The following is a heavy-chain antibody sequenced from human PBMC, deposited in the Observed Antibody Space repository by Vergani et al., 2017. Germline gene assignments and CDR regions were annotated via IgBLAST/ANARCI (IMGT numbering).Heavy chain of an antibody. J-gene: IGHJ4*02. CDR1: GFTVSSNY. CDR3: AKDLSSYCGGDCYSIY. D-gene: IGHD2-21*02. V-gene: IGHV3-66*02. CDR2: IYSGGST. Sequence: EVQLVESGGGLVQPGGSLRLSCAASGFTVSSNYMSWVRQAPGKGLEWVSIIYSGGSTYYADSVKGRFTISRDNSKNTLYLQMNSLRAEDTAVYYCAKDLSSYCGGDCYSIYWGQGTLVTVSS.